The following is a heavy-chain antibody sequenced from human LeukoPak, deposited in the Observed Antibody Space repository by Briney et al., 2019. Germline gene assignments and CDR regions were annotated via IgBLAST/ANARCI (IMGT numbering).Heavy chain of an antibody. Sequence: GGSLRLSCAPSGFTFSSYAMSWVRPAPGKGLEWVSAISVSGGSTYYAASVKGRLTISRDNSKNTLYLQMNTLRAEDTAVYYCAKARYCSGGSCFPQLTPDYWGQGTLVTVSS. D-gene: IGHD2-15*01. CDR1: GFTFSSYA. V-gene: IGHV3-23*01. J-gene: IGHJ4*02. CDR2: ISVSGGST. CDR3: AKARYCSGGSCFPQLTPDY.